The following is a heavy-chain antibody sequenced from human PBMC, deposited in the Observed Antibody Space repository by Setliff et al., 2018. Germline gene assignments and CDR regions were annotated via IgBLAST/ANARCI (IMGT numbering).Heavy chain of an antibody. CDR3: ARGRYYGSGSHLFDP. D-gene: IGHD3-10*01. CDR2: IYYSGTT. CDR1: GGSISSYY. J-gene: IGHJ5*02. Sequence: SETLSLTCTVSGGSISSYYWSWIRQPPGKGLEWIGHIYYSGTTYYNPSLKSRVTISVDTSENQIFLKLSSVTAADTAVYYCARGRYYGSGSHLFDPWGQGTLVTVSS. V-gene: IGHV4-59*08.